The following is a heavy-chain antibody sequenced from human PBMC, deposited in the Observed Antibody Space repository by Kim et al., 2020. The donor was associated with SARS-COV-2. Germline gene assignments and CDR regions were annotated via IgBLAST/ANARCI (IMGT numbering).Heavy chain of an antibody. CDR2: IYYSGST. D-gene: IGHD2-21*01. V-gene: IGHV4-39*01. CDR1: GGSISSSSYY. Sequence: SETLSLTCTVSGGSISSSSYYWGWIRQPPGKGLEWIGSIYYSGSTYYNPSLKSRVTISVDTSKNQFSLKLSSVTAADTAVYYCARLGRFVWFDPWGQGTL. CDR3: ARLGRFVWFDP. J-gene: IGHJ5*02.